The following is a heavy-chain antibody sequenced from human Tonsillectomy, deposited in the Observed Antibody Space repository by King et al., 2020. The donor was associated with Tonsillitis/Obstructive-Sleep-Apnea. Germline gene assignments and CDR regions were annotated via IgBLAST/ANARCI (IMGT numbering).Heavy chain of an antibody. CDR1: GGSISSSSYY. V-gene: IGHV4-39*01. J-gene: IGHJ6*03. CDR2: IYYSGST. CDR3: ARHSGDYSNYDYYYYMDV. Sequence: LQLQESGPGLVKPSETLSLTCTVSGGSISSSSYYWGWIRQPPGKGLEWIGSIYYSGSTYYNPSLKSRVTISVDTSKNQFSLKLSSVTAADTAVYYCARHSGDYSNYDYYYYMDVWGKGTTVTVSS. D-gene: IGHD4-11*01.